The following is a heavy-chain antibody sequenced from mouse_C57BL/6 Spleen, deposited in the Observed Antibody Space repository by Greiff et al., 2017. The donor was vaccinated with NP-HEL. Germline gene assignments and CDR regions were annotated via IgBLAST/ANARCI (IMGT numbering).Heavy chain of an antibody. CDR2: IYPGNSDT. CDR3: TRSANWDHYYAMDY. CDR1: GYTFTSYW. Sequence: EVQLQQSGTVLARPGASVKMSCKTSGYTFTSYWMHWVNQRPGQGLEWIGAIYPGNSDTSYNQKFKGKAKLTAVTSASTAYMELSSLTNEDSAVYYCTRSANWDHYYAMDYWGQGTSVTVSS. V-gene: IGHV1-5*01. D-gene: IGHD4-1*01. J-gene: IGHJ4*01.